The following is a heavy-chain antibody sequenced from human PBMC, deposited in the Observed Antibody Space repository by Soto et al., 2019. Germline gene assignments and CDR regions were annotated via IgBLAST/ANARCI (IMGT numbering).Heavy chain of an antibody. CDR1: GFSFNIYA. J-gene: IGHJ6*03. CDR3: AKAPTYDDYYYMDV. CDR2: SSAGGGNT. V-gene: IGHV3-23*01. Sequence: EVHLLESGGGLVQPGGSLRLSCAAAGFSFNIYAMKWVRQAPGTGLEGVSASSAGGGNTYYADAVKGRFPISRDNSKNTLYLKMNSLRADDTAVYYCAKAPTYDDYYYMDVWGKGTTVTGSS.